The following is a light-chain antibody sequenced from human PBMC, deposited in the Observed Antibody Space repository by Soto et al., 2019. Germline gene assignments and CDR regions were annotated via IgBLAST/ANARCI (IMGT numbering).Light chain of an antibody. J-gene: IGLJ2*01. Sequence: QSVLTQPPSVSAAPGQKVTISCSGSSSNIGNNYVSWYQQLPGTAPKLLIYDNNKRPSGIPDRFSGSKSGTSATLGITGLQTGDEADYYCGTWYSSLSDVVFGGGTKLTVL. CDR1: SSNIGNNY. CDR2: DNN. V-gene: IGLV1-51*01. CDR3: GTWYSSLSDVV.